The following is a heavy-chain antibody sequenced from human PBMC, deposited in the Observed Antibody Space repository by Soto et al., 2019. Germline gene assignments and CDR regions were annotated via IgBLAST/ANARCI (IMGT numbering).Heavy chain of an antibody. D-gene: IGHD1-26*01. CDR3: AHAYGGRSLY. CDR1: GFSLTTYRVG. J-gene: IGHJ4*02. Sequence: QITLKESGPTLVKPTQTLTLTCTFSGFSLTTYRVGVGWIRQPPGEALEWLAVIYWDDSKTYRPSLESRLTITKDTSKNQVALTMTNMDSLDTATYYCAHAYGGRSLYWGQGTLVTVSS. V-gene: IGHV2-5*02. CDR2: IYWDDSK.